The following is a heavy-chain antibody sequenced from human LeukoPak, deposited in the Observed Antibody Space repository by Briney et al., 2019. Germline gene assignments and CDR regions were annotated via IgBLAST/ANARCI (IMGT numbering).Heavy chain of an antibody. CDR2: IYPGDSDT. V-gene: IGHV5-51*01. Sequence: GESLKISCKGSGYIFTSYWIGWVRQMPGKGLEWMGIIYPGDSDTRYSPSFQGHVTISADKSTSTAYLQWSSLKASDTAMYYCARRYSSSDAVDYWGQGTLVTVSS. CDR1: GYIFTSYW. J-gene: IGHJ4*02. D-gene: IGHD6-6*01. CDR3: ARRYSSSDAVDY.